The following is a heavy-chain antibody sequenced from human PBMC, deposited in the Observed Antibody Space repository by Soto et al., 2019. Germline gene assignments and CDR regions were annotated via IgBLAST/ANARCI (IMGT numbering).Heavy chain of an antibody. J-gene: IGHJ1*01. CDR1: GGSISSGDYY. D-gene: IGHD3-22*01. CDR2: IYYSGST. V-gene: IGHV4-30-4*01. CDR3: AREVDSSGYWKYFQY. Sequence: QVQLQESGPGLVKPSQTLSLTCTVSGGSISSGDYYWSWIRHPPGKGLEWIGYIYYSGSTYYNPSLRHRVTLSVDTSKSQFSLKLSSVTAADTAVYYCAREVDSSGYWKYFQYWGQGTLVTVSS.